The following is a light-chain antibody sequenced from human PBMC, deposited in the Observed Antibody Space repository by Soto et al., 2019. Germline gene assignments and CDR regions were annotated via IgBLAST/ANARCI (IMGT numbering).Light chain of an antibody. Sequence: DIVMTQSPDSLAVSLGERATINCKSSQSVLYRSNNKNYLTWYQQKPGQPPRLLIYWASTRESGVPDRFSSSGSGTDFTLTITSLQAEDVAVYYCQQYYSTPFTFGPGTKVDIK. CDR2: WAS. CDR3: QQYYSTPFT. V-gene: IGKV4-1*01. CDR1: QSVLYRSNNKNY. J-gene: IGKJ3*01.